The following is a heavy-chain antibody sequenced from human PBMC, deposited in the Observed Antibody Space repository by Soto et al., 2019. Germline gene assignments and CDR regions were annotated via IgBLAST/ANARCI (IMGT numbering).Heavy chain of an antibody. CDR3: ARDGVGDTTLLGYYDY. J-gene: IGHJ4*02. CDR1: GNIFTGYG. D-gene: IGHD1-26*01. CDR2: IRYDGSNI. Sequence: GGSLKLSCAASGNIFTGYGMHWVRQPPGKGLEWVAVIRYDGSNIFYADSVKGRFTISRDNSKNTLYLQMNSLRAEDTALYYCARDGVGDTTLLGYYDYWGQGTLVTVSS. V-gene: IGHV3-33*01.